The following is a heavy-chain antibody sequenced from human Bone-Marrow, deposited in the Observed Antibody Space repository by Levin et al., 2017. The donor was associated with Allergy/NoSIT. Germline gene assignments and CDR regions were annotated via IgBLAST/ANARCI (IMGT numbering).Heavy chain of an antibody. Sequence: SETLSLTCTVSGGSISSGGYYWSWIRQHPGTGLEWIGFISYSGNTYYNPSLKSRVTISVHTSKNQFSLKLSSVTAADTAVYYCAIDSSGDYWYFDLWGRGTLVTVSP. V-gene: IGHV4-31*03. CDR1: GGSISSGGYY. CDR3: AIDSSGDYWYFDL. J-gene: IGHJ2*01. CDR2: ISYSGNT. D-gene: IGHD3-22*01.